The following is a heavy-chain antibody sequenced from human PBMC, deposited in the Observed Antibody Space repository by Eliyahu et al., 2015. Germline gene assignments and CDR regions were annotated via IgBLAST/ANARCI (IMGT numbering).Heavy chain of an antibody. V-gene: IGHV4-59*01. Sequence: QVQLQESGPGLVKPSETLSLXXTVSGGSXXXSXSWXRQPPXKGLEWIGSIHYSGSTKYSPSLXSRVIISVDTSKNQFSLKLSSVTAADTAVYYCARGGTREWLIDGYWGQGALVTVSS. CDR2: IHYSGST. CDR1: GGSXXXSX. CDR3: ARGGTREWLIDGY. D-gene: IGHD3-3*01. J-gene: IGHJ4*02.